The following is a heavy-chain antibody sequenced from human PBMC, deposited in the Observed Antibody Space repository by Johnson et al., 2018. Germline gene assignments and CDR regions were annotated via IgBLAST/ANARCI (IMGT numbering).Heavy chain of an antibody. J-gene: IGHJ6*02. Sequence: QVQLQESGPGLVKPSETLSLTCTVSGGSISSYYWSWIRQPPGKGLEWIGYIYYSGSANYNRSLKRRFTISVDTSKNQFSLKLSSLTAADTAVYYRARAANYDFWRGEPKKYYYYGMDVWGQGTTVTVSS. V-gene: IGHV4-59*01. CDR3: ARAANYDFWRGEPKKYYYYGMDV. D-gene: IGHD3-3*01. CDR1: GGSISSYY. CDR2: IYYSGSA.